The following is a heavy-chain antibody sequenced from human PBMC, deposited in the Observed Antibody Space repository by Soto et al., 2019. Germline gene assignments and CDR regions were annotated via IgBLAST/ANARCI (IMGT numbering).Heavy chain of an antibody. CDR3: ARDGNAIIAAAGGPLMDV. J-gene: IGHJ6*02. CDR1: GGTFSSYA. V-gene: IGHV1-69*01. Sequence: QVQLVQSGAEVKKPGSSVKVSCKASGGTFSSYAISWVRQAPGQGLEWMGGIIPIFGTANYAQKFQGRVTITADESTSTAYMELSSLRSEDTTVYYCARDGNAIIAAAGGPLMDVWGQGTTVTVSS. D-gene: IGHD6-13*01. CDR2: IIPIFGTA.